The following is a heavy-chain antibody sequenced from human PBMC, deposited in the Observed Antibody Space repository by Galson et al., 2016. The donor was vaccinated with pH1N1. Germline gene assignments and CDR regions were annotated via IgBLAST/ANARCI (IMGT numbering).Heavy chain of an antibody. CDR3: AAGRDGAGFDS. D-gene: IGHD3-10*01. Sequence: SLRLSCAASEFTFSTYWMNWVRQAPGEGLEWVANIKPDGGEIYYVDSVRGRFTISRDNAKNSVFLQMNGLRADDTAVYYCAAGRDGAGFDSWGQGTLVTVSS. J-gene: IGHJ4*02. CDR1: EFTFSTYW. V-gene: IGHV3-7*01. CDR2: IKPDGGEI.